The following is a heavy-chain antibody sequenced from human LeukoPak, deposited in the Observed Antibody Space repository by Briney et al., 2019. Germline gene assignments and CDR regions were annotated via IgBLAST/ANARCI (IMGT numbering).Heavy chain of an antibody. J-gene: IGHJ4*02. D-gene: IGHD2-2*01. Sequence: GGSLRLSCAASGFTFSSYWMSWVRQAPGKGLEWVSAISGSGGSTYYADSVKGRFTISRDNSKNTLYLQMNSLRAEDTAVYYCAKSRIVVVPAAMFDYWGQGTLVTVSS. CDR3: AKSRIVVVPAAMFDY. V-gene: IGHV3-23*01. CDR1: GFTFSSYW. CDR2: ISGSGGST.